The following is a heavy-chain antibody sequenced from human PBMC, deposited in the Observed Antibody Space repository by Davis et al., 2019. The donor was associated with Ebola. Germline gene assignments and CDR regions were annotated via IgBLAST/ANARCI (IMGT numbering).Heavy chain of an antibody. Sequence: GESLKISCAASGFTFSSYWMSWVRQAPGKGLEWVANIKQDGSEKYYVDSVKGRFTISRDNAKNSLYLQMNSLRAEDTAVYYCARVPDFWSGYPTYYFDYWGQGTLVTVSS. J-gene: IGHJ4*02. CDR3: ARVPDFWSGYPTYYFDY. CDR1: GFTFSSYW. D-gene: IGHD3-3*01. V-gene: IGHV3-7*03. CDR2: IKQDGSEK.